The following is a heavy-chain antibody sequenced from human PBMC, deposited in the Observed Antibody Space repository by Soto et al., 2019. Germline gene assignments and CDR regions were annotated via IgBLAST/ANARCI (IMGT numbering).Heavy chain of an antibody. Sequence: EVELVESGGGLVQPGGSLRLSCAATGFMFSSYWMTWVRQAPGQGLEWVANINQNRSERYYVDSVEGRFTISRDNAKNSVFLQMENLRVEDTAMYYCATDILDFWGQGTLVSVSS. J-gene: IGHJ4*02. CDR2: INQNRSER. D-gene: IGHD3-9*01. CDR3: ATDILDF. V-gene: IGHV3-7*05. CDR1: GFMFSSYW.